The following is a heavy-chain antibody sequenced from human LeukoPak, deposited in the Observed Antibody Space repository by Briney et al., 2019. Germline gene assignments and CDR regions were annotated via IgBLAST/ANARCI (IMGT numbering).Heavy chain of an antibody. CDR1: GGSISYGSYY. V-gene: IGHV4-39*07. CDR2: IYYSGNT. Sequence: SETLSLTCTVSGGSISYGSYYWDWIRQPPGKGLECIGSIYYSGNTYYNQSLKSRVTISVDTSKNQFSLKLSSVTAADTAVYYCARSGLGFDPWGQGTLVTVSS. CDR3: ARSGLGFDP. D-gene: IGHD3-10*01. J-gene: IGHJ5*02.